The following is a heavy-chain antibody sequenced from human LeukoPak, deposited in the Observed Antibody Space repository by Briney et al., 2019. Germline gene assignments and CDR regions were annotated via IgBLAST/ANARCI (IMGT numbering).Heavy chain of an antibody. D-gene: IGHD4-17*01. V-gene: IGHV1-18*01. CDR2: ISAYNGNT. Sequence: ASVKVSCKASGYTFTSYGISWVRQATGQGLEWTGWISAYNGNTNYAQKLQGRVTMTTDTSTSTAYMELRSLRSDDTAVYYCARDDYGDYSIWYYFDYWGQGTLVTVSS. CDR3: ARDDYGDYSIWYYFDY. CDR1: GYTFTSYG. J-gene: IGHJ4*02.